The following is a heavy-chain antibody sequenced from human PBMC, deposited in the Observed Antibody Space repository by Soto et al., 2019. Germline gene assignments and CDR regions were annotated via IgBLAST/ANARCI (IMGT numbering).Heavy chain of an antibody. Sequence: GAAVKVSCKASGGTFSSYAISWVRQAPGQGLEWMGGIIPIFGTANYAQKFQGRVTITADESTSTAYMELSSLRSEDTAVYYCARGCQGVAARPVWFDPWGQGTLVTVYS. CDR1: GGTFSSYA. CDR3: ARGCQGVAARPVWFDP. CDR2: IIPIFGTA. J-gene: IGHJ5*02. D-gene: IGHD6-6*01. V-gene: IGHV1-69*13.